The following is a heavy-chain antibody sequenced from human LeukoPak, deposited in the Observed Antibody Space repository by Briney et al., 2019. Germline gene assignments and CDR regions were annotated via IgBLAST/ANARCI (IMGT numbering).Heavy chain of an antibody. D-gene: IGHD1-26*01. CDR2: IYYSGST. Sequence: SETLSVTCTVSGGSISSYYWSWIRQPPGKGLEWIAYIYYSGSTNYNSSLKSRVTISVDTSKNQFSLKLSSVTAADTAVYYCARGSAGATHYDCWGQASLVTVSS. J-gene: IGHJ4*02. CDR3: ARGSAGATHYDC. V-gene: IGHV4-59*08. CDR1: GGSISSYY.